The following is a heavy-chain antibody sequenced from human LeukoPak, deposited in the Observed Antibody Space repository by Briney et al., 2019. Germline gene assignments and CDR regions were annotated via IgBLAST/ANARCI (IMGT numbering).Heavy chain of an antibody. CDR2: INPNSGGT. CDR1: GYTFTGYY. V-gene: IGHV1-2*02. CDR3: ARGSSSGWYGEGTNWFDP. J-gene: IGHJ5*02. Sequence: ASVKVSCKASGYTFTGYYMHWVRQAPGQGLEWMGWINPNSGGTNYAQKFQGRVTMTRDTSISTAYMELSRLRSDDTAVYYCARGSSSGWYGEGTNWFDPWGQGTLVTVSS. D-gene: IGHD6-19*01.